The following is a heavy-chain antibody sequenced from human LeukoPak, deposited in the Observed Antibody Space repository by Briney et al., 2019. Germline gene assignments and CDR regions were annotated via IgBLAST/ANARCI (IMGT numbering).Heavy chain of an antibody. Sequence: SETLSLTCSVSGGSISLSYYYWGWIRQPPGKALEWIGSVYYSGTTSYNPSLKSRVTILVDMSKNHFSLRLSSVTAADTAMYYCARGTLYSGWSYYFDYWGQGSQVTVSS. CDR3: ARGTLYSGWSYYFDY. J-gene: IGHJ4*02. D-gene: IGHD6-19*01. V-gene: IGHV4-39*07. CDR1: GGSISLSYYY. CDR2: VYYSGTT.